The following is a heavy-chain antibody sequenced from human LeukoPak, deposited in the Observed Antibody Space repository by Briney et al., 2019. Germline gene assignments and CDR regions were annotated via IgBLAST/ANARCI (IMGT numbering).Heavy chain of an antibody. V-gene: IGHV3-30*02. Sequence: GGSLRLPCGASGFTFSSYGMHWVRQAPGKGLEWVAFIRYDGSNKYYADSVKGRFTISRDNSKNTLYLQMNSLRAEDTALYYCAKDQNAYNYVFDYWGQGTLVTVSS. D-gene: IGHD5-24*01. J-gene: IGHJ4*02. CDR1: GFTFSSYG. CDR2: IRYDGSNK. CDR3: AKDQNAYNYVFDY.